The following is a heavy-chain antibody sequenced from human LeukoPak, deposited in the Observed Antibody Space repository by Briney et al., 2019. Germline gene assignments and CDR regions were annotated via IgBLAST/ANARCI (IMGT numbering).Heavy chain of an antibody. V-gene: IGHV3-7*01. CDR2: IKEDGSEK. Sequence: GGSLRLSCAASGFTFSNYWMSWVRQAPGKGLEWVANIKEDGSEKYYVDSVKGRFTISRDNAKNSLYLQMNSLRAEDTAVYYCARSDGSGSYDAFDIWGQGTMVTVSS. CDR1: GFTFSNYW. J-gene: IGHJ3*02. D-gene: IGHD3-10*01. CDR3: ARSDGSGSYDAFDI.